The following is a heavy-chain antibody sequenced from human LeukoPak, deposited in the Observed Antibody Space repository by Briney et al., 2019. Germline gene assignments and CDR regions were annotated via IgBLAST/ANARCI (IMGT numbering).Heavy chain of an antibody. CDR3: ARNYDFWSGHYYMDV. D-gene: IGHD3-3*01. Sequence: GGSLRLSCAASGFTFSSYGMSWVRQAPGKGLEWVSTITGSGGSTYYADSVKGRFTISRDNSKNTLFVQMNSLRAEDTAIYYCARNYDFWSGHYYMDVWGKGTTVTVSS. CDR2: ITGSGGST. J-gene: IGHJ6*03. CDR1: GFTFSSYG. V-gene: IGHV3-23*01.